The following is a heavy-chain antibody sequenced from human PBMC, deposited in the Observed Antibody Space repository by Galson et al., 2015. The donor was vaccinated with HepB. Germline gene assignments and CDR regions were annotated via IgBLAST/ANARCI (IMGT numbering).Heavy chain of an antibody. D-gene: IGHD6-6*01. J-gene: IGHJ4*02. CDR1: GDTFTTHS. V-gene: IGHV1-69*06. Sequence: SVKVSCKVSGDTFTTHSISWVRQAPGQGLEWMGGVSPIFGTTTYAQKFQGRVTISADISTSTAFMDLSSLTSDDTAVYHCARDKEEYRGPSHYFDHWGQGTLLTVSS. CDR2: VSPIFGTT. CDR3: ARDKEEYRGPSHYFDH.